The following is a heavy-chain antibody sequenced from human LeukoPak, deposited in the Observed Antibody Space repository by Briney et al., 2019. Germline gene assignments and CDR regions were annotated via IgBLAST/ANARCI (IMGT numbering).Heavy chain of an antibody. Sequence: NSSETLSLTCTVSSGSISTYYWNWIRQPAGKGLEWIGRIYTSGSTNYNPSLKSRVTMSVDTSKNQFSLKLSSVTAADTAVYYCARGDYDFRSGYYRELYFDYWGQGTLVTVSS. CDR1: SGSISTYY. CDR3: ARGDYDFRSGYYRELYFDY. D-gene: IGHD3-3*01. V-gene: IGHV4-4*07. CDR2: IYTSGST. J-gene: IGHJ4*02.